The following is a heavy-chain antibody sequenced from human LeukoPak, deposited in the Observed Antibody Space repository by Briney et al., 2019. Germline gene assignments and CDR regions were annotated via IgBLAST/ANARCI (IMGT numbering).Heavy chain of an antibody. D-gene: IGHD3-3*01. Sequence: SETLSLTCTVSGGSISSYYWTWIRQPPGKGLEWIGYIYYTGSTNYNPSLKSRVTISVDTSKNQFSLKLSSVTAAGTAVYYCAWSSDFRYYYYYMDVWGKGTTVTVSS. CDR2: IYYTGST. CDR1: GGSISSYY. CDR3: AWSSDFRYYYYYMDV. V-gene: IGHV4-59*01. J-gene: IGHJ6*03.